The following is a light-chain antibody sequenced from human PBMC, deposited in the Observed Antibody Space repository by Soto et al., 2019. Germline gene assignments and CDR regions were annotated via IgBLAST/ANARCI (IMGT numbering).Light chain of an antibody. V-gene: IGKV1-12*01. CDR1: QAIGSW. CDR3: KQAHSLTPLT. Sequence: DIQMTQSPSSVPASVGDRVTITCRASQAIGSWLVWYQQKPGKAPKFLITAASTLRSGVPSRFSAGGSGTEFTLTISSLQPEDFATYYCKQAHSLTPLTFGGGTKADIK. CDR2: AAS. J-gene: IGKJ4*01.